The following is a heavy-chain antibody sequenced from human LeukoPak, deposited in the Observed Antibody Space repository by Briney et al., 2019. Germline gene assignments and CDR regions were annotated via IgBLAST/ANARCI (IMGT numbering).Heavy chain of an antibody. V-gene: IGHV3-53*01. D-gene: IGHD3-10*01. Sequence: GGSLRLSCAASGFTVSGSHMTWVRQAPGKGLEWVSIIYTGAGTYYADSVKGRFTISRDKSKNTLDLQMNSLRAEDTAVYYCARGRFGESWGQGTLVTVSS. J-gene: IGHJ5*02. CDR2: IYTGAGT. CDR3: ARGRFGES. CDR1: GFTVSGSH.